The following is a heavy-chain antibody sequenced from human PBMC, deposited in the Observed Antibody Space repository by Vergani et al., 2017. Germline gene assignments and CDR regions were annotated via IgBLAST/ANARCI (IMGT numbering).Heavy chain of an antibody. Sequence: EVQLVESGGGLVQPGRSLRLSCAASGFTFDDYAMHWVRHAPGKGLEWVSGISWNSGSIGYADSVKGRFTISRDNAKNSLYLQMNRLRAEDTALYYCAKEGVEKDAFDIWGQGTMVTVSS. CDR2: ISWNSGSI. CDR3: AKEGVEKDAFDI. CDR1: GFTFDDYA. J-gene: IGHJ3*02. D-gene: IGHD2-15*01. V-gene: IGHV3-9*01.